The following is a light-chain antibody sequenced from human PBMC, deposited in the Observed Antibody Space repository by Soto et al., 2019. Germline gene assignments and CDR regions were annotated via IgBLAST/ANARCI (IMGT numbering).Light chain of an antibody. V-gene: IGKV2-28*01. CDR3: MQALQTRT. CDR1: HSLLHSNGYNY. CDR2: LGS. Sequence: DIVITQSPLSLPVPPGEPASISCSSSHSLLHSNGYNYLDWYLQKPGQSPQLLIYLGSYRASGVPDRFSGSGSGTDFTLKISRVEAEDVGVYYCMQALQTRTFGQGTKVDIK. J-gene: IGKJ1*01.